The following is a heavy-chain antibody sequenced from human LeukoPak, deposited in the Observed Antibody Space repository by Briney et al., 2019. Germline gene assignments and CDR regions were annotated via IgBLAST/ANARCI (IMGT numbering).Heavy chain of an antibody. CDR1: GGAISSYY. J-gene: IGHJ4*02. V-gene: IGHV4-4*07. Sequence: SETLSLTCTVSGGAISSYYWSWVRQPAGKGLEWTGRFYTGGSTINPSLKSRVTLSVDTSKNQFSLKLSSVTAADTAVYYCARDAGTSGWLLDYWGQGTLVTVSS. D-gene: IGHD6-19*01. CDR3: ARDAGTSGWLLDY. CDR2: FYTGGST.